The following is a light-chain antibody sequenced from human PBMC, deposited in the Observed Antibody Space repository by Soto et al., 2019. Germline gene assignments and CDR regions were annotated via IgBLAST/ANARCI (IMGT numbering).Light chain of an antibody. Sequence: DIVMTQSPLSLPVTPGEPASISCRSSQSLLHSSGYTYLDWYLQKPGQSPQLLIYLGSNRASGVPDRFSGSGSGTDFTLKISRVEAEDVGVYYCVQALQTLTFGGGTKVQI. CDR3: VQALQTLT. V-gene: IGKV2-28*01. CDR2: LGS. J-gene: IGKJ4*01. CDR1: QSLLHSSGYTY.